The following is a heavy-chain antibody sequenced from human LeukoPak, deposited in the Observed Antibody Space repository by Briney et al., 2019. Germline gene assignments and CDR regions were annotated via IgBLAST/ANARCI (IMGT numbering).Heavy chain of an antibody. Sequence: GGSLRLSCAASGFSVSNNYMSWVRQAPGKGLEWVSVIHSGGETYYTDSVKGRFTISRDNSKNTLYLQMNSLRAEDTAVYYCAKDLVVVPAATSLDWFDPWGQGTLVTVSS. V-gene: IGHV3-53*01. CDR1: GFSVSNNY. D-gene: IGHD2-2*01. CDR3: AKDLVVVPAATSLDWFDP. J-gene: IGHJ5*02. CDR2: IHSGGET.